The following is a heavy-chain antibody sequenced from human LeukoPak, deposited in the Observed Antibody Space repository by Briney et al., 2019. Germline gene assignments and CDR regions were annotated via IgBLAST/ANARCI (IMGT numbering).Heavy chain of an antibody. CDR3: ARVLAPRHYGMDV. J-gene: IGHJ6*02. CDR2: INHSGST. D-gene: IGHD3-3*01. V-gene: IGHV4-34*01. Sequence: SETLSLTCAVCGGSFSGYYWSWIRQPPGKGLEWIGEINHSGSTNYNPSLKSRVTISVDTSKNQFSLKLSSVTAADTAVYYCARVLAPRHYGMDVWGQGTTVTVSS. CDR1: GGSFSGYY.